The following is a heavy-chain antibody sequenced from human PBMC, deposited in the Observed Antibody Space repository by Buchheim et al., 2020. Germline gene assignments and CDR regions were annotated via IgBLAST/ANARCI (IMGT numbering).Heavy chain of an antibody. V-gene: IGHV4-4*02. CDR2: VLHSGST. CDR1: GDSVTRDRW. D-gene: IGHD2-21*02. Sequence: QVQLQESGPGLVKPSGTLSLTCGVSGDSVTRDRWWNWVRQPPGGGLEWIGEVLHSGSTNYNPSLRNRVTISLDKSRKQVSLQLTSVTAADTALYFCARGGGYCIDFWGHGTL. J-gene: IGHJ4*01. CDR3: ARGGGYCIDF.